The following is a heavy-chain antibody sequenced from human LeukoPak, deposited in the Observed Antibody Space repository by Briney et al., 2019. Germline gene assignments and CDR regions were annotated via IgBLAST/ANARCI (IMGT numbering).Heavy chain of an antibody. CDR1: GFTFSSYG. D-gene: IGHD3-22*01. J-gene: IGHJ4*02. CDR2: ISGDESKK. V-gene: IGHV3-30*18. Sequence: PGGSLRLSCAASGFTFSSYGMHWVRQAPGKGLEWVAIISGDESKKYYADSVKGRFSISRDNSKNTLYLQMNSLRAEDTAVYYCAKGDSSSYPDYWGQGTLVTVSS. CDR3: AKGDSSSYPDY.